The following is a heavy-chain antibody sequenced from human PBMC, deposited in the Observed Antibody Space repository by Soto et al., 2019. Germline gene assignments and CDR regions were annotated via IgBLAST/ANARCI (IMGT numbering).Heavy chain of an antibody. CDR2: MSYGGPN. Sequence: SETLSLTCTVSGGSISSGGYFWSWIRQRPGKGLEWIGYMSYGGPNHYNPSLKSRATISVDTPENQFFLKLSSVTAADTAVYFCACGPDSYDISGYFDPSGQGTPVTVS. V-gene: IGHV4-31*03. D-gene: IGHD3-22*01. CDR3: ACGPDSYDISGYFDP. CDR1: GGSISSGGYF. J-gene: IGHJ5*02.